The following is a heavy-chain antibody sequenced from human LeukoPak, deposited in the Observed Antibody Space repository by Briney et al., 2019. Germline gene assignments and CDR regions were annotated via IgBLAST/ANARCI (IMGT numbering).Heavy chain of an antibody. D-gene: IGHD1-26*01. J-gene: IGHJ4*02. CDR3: ARARYTGSYSLFDY. V-gene: IGHV4-39*01. Sequence: SETLSLTCTVSGGSISSSSYYWGWIRQPPGKGLEWIGSIYCSGSTYYNPSLKSRVTISVDTSKNQFSLKLSSVTAADTAVYYCARARYTGSYSLFDYWGQGTLVTVSS. CDR2: IYCSGST. CDR1: GGSISSSSYY.